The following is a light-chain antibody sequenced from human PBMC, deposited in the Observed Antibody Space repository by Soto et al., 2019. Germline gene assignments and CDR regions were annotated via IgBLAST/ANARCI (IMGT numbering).Light chain of an antibody. J-gene: IGKJ1*01. CDR3: QHYNSYSEA. CDR1: QTISSW. CDR2: KAS. V-gene: IGKV1-5*03. Sequence: DIQMTQSPSTLSGSVGDRVTITCRASQTISSWLAWYQQKPGKAPKLLIYKASTLKSGVPSRFSRTGSGTEFTLTISSLQPDDFATYYCQHYNSYSEAFGQGTKV.